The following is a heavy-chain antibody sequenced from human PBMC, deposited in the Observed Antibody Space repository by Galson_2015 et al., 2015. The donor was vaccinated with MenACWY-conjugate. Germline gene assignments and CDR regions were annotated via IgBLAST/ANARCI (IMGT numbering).Heavy chain of an antibody. CDR2: MSGSGGST. Sequence: SLRLSCAASGFTFSNYAGSWVRQAPGKGLVLVSAMSGSGGSTYYADSVRGRFTISRDNSKNRLYLQLNSLTAEDTAVYYCALSDRRGSDYWGQGTLVTVSS. CDR3: ALSDRRGSDY. D-gene: IGHD2/OR15-2a*01. V-gene: IGHV3-23*01. J-gene: IGHJ4*02. CDR1: GFTFSNYA.